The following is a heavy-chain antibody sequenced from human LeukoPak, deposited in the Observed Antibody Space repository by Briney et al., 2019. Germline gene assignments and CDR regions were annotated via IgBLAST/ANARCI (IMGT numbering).Heavy chain of an antibody. V-gene: IGHV3-23*01. CDR3: AKDTPREKLLIDY. CDR2: ISGSGGSA. Sequence: PGGSLRLSCAASGFTFSSYAMSWDRQAPGKGLEWVSAISGSGGSAYYADSVKGRFTISRDNSKNTLYLQMNSLRAEDTAVYYCAKDTPREKLLIDYWGQGTLVTVSS. D-gene: IGHD1-26*01. J-gene: IGHJ4*02. CDR1: GFTFSSYA.